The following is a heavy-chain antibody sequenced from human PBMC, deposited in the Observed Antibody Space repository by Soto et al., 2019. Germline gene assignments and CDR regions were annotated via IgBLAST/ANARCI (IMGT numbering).Heavy chain of an antibody. Sequence: QPGGSLRLSCAAPGFTFSTYAMHWVRQAPGKGLEWVAFISYDGIDKYYSDSVKGRFTVSRDNSKNMLYLQMNSLRAEDTALYYCAKSFSSNWYDYFDYWGQGSLVTVSS. J-gene: IGHJ4*02. CDR1: GFTFSTYA. D-gene: IGHD6-13*01. CDR3: AKSFSSNWYDYFDY. CDR2: ISYDGIDK. V-gene: IGHV3-30-3*01.